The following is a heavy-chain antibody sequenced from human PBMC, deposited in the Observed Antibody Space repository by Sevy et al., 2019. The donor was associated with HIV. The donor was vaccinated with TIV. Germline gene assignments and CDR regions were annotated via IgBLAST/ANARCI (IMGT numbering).Heavy chain of an antibody. CDR3: ARDGTWGRKVVAVDT. CDR2: IIPISGTP. CDR1: GGPFSSYA. V-gene: IGHV1-69*05. J-gene: IGHJ5*02. D-gene: IGHD2-15*01. Sequence: ASVKVSCTASGGPFSSYALSWVRQAPGQGLDWVGGIIPISGTPNYAQKFQGRLTITTDDSTSTSYMELSNLRSEDTAVDFCARDGTWGRKVVAVDTWGPGTLVTVSS.